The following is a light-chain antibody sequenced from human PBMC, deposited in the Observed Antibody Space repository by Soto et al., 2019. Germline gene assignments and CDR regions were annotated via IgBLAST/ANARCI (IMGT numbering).Light chain of an antibody. V-gene: IGKV3-20*01. CDR1: QSVSSSY. CDR3: QHYGSSPPLT. CDR2: GAS. Sequence: EIVLTQSPGTLSLSPGERATLSCRTSQSVSSSYIAWYQQRPGQAPRLLIYGASKRATDIPDTFSGSGSGTDFTLTISRLEPEDFAVYYCQHYGSSPPLTFGGGTQVAIK. J-gene: IGKJ4*01.